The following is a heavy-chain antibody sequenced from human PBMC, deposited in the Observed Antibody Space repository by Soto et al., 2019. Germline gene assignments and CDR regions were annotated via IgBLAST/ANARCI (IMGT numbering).Heavy chain of an antibody. D-gene: IGHD2-21*01. Sequence: SETLSLTCAVYGGSFSGYYWTWIHQPPGTGLEWIGEINHSGSTNYNPSLKSRVTISVDTSKNQFSLKLTSVTAADTAVYYCGRDKIPGLFAYWGQGTLVIVSS. J-gene: IGHJ4*02. CDR1: GGSFSGYY. CDR3: GRDKIPGLFAY. CDR2: INHSGST. V-gene: IGHV4-34*01.